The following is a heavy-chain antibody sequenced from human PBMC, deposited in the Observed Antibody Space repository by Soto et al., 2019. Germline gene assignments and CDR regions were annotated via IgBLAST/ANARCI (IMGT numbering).Heavy chain of an antibody. CDR3: AKDGYLSGFCSGGSCYFPLPFDY. Sequence: LRLSCAAAGFTFSSYAMSWVRQAPGKGLEWVSDISGSGGSTYYADSAKGRFTISRDNSKNTQYLQMNSLRAEDTAVYYCAKDGYLSGFCSGGSCYFPLPFDYWGQGTLVTVSS. CDR2: ISGSGGST. J-gene: IGHJ4*02. CDR1: GFTFSSYA. D-gene: IGHD2-15*01. V-gene: IGHV3-23*01.